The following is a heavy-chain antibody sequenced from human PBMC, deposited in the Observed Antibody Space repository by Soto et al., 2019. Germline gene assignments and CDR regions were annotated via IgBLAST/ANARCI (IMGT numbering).Heavy chain of an antibody. CDR3: VTGGPIGVSGDDY. D-gene: IGHD6-19*01. J-gene: IGHJ4*02. V-gene: IGHV3-23*01. Sequence: EVQLLESGGGLVQPGGSLRLSCAASGFTFSSYAMTWVRQAPGKGLEWVSLILGGSGKTYYADSEKGRFTISRDNSKNTLSLPMNSRRAEDSAVYDCVTGGPIGVSGDDYWGQGTLVTVPS. CDR2: ILGGSGKT. CDR1: GFTFSSYA.